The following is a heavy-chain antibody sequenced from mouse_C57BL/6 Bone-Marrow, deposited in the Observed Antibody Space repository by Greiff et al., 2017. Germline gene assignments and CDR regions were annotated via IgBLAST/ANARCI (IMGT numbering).Heavy chain of an antibody. V-gene: IGHV1-82*01. CDR3: ARWGGYYFDY. Sequence: VQLQQSGPELVKPGASVKISCKASGYAFSSSWMNWVKQRPGKGLEWIGRIYPGDGDTNYNGKFKGKATLTADKSSSTAYMQLSSLTSEDSAVYFCARWGGYYFDYWGQGTTLTVSS. J-gene: IGHJ2*01. CDR2: IYPGDGDT. CDR1: GYAFSSSW. D-gene: IGHD1-1*02.